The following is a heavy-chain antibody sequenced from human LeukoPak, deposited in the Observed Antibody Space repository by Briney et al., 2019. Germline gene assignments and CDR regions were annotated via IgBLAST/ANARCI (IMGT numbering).Heavy chain of an antibody. CDR1: GFTFSSYA. D-gene: IGHD7-27*01. CDR3: AKARPGVGPYYYYGMDV. V-gene: IGHV3-23*01. Sequence: GGSLRLSCAASGFTFSSYAMCWVRQAPGKGLEWVSAISGSGGSTYYADSVKGRFTISRDNSKNTLYLQMNSLRAEDTAVYYCAKARPGVGPYYYYGMDVWGQGTTVTVSS. CDR2: ISGSGGST. J-gene: IGHJ6*02.